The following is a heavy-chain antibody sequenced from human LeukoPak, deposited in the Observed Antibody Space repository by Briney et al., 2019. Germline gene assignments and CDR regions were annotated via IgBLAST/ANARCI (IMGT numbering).Heavy chain of an antibody. J-gene: IGHJ4*02. CDR1: GFTFSSYS. CDR2: ISSSSSYI. Sequence: GGSLRLSCAASGFTFSSYSMNWVRQAPGKGLEWVSSISSSSSYIYYADSVKGRFTISRDNAKNSLYLQMNSLRAEDTAVYYCARDTRYHYDSTGPFDYWGQGTLVTVSS. CDR3: ARDTRYHYDSTGPFDY. V-gene: IGHV3-21*01. D-gene: IGHD3-22*01.